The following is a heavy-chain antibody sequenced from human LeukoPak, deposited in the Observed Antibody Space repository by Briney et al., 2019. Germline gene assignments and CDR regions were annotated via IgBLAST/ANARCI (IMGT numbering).Heavy chain of an antibody. V-gene: IGHV4-38-2*02. CDR2: VYHSGST. D-gene: IGHD3-3*02. J-gene: IGHJ3*02. CDR1: DYSISSGYY. CDR3: ARESTPPSSTLAKAFDI. Sequence: SETLSLTCSVSDYSISSGYYWGWIRQPPGKGLEWIGSVYHSGSTYYNPSLKSRVTISVDTSKNQFSLKLSSVTAADTAVYYCARESTPPSSTLAKAFDIWGQGTMVTVSS.